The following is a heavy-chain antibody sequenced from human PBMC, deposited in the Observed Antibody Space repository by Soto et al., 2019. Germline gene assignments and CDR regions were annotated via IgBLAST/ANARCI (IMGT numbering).Heavy chain of an antibody. V-gene: IGHV3-11*01. CDR1: GFRFSHYY. J-gene: IGHJ5*01. CDR3: ATGDWHRINSFDS. Sequence: GNLVESGGDLVRPGGSLRLSCVASGFRFSHYYMSWIRQGPGNRLELVAYISSEGTATYYSDPVRGRFNISKDDSKNSVYLQMSLLRDDDTAIYYCATGDWHRINSFDSWGQGTRVIVSA. CDR2: ISSEGTAT. D-gene: IGHD3-16*01.